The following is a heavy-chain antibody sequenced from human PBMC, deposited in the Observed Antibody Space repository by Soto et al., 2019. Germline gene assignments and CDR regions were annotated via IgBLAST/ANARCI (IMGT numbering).Heavy chain of an antibody. Sequence: GRSLRLSCVACGFPFSSYAMHWVRQAPGKRLEWISYINGASTTTFYADSVKGRFTVSRDNAKNSVYLQMSSLRHEDTAFYYCARDLSHWGQGMLVTVSS. CDR2: INGASTTT. V-gene: IGHV3-48*02. CDR3: ARDLSH. CDR1: GFPFSSYA. J-gene: IGHJ4*02.